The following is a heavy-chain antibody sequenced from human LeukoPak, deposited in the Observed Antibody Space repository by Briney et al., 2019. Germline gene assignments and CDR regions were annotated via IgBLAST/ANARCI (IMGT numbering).Heavy chain of an antibody. CDR3: ARPQLGSSAGYVDH. CDR1: GYSISSGYY. CDR2: IFSVGNT. Sequence: SETLSLTCTVSGYSISSGYYWGWIRQPPGKGLEWIVSIFSVGNTYYNPSLKSRVSISIDTLKNQFSLRLSSVTAADTAIYFCARPQLGSSAGYVDHWGQGILVTVSS. D-gene: IGHD3-9*01. J-gene: IGHJ4*02. V-gene: IGHV4-38-2*02.